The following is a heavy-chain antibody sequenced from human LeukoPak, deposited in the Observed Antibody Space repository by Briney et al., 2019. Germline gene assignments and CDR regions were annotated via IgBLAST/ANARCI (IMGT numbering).Heavy chain of an antibody. CDR1: GGSISSSKW. CDR2: IYHSGST. J-gene: IGHJ4*02. D-gene: IGHD3-22*01. V-gene: IGHV4-4*02. Sequence: SETLSLTCAVSGGSISSSKWWTWVRQPPGKGLVWIGEIYHSGSTNYNPSLKSRVTISVDKSKNQFSLKLSSVTAADTAVYYCARLVVTKGSHYFDYWGQGTLVTVSS. CDR3: ARLVVTKGSHYFDY.